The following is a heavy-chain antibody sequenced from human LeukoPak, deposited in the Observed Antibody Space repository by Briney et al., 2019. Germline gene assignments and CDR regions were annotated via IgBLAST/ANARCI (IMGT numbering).Heavy chain of an antibody. CDR1: GFTFSSYSM. D-gene: IGHD2-21*02. CDR2: IYHSGST. Sequence: GSLRLSCAASGFTFSSYSMNWVRQPPGKGLEWIGEIYHSGSTNYNPSLKSRVTISVDKSKNQFSLKLSSVTAADTAVYYCARDRALTDWGQGTLVTVSS. CDR3: ARDRALTD. V-gene: IGHV4-4*02. J-gene: IGHJ4*02.